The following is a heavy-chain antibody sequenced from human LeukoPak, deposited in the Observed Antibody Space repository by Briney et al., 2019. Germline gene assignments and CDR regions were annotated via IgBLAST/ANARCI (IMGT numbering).Heavy chain of an antibody. CDR1: GFTFSSYA. CDR2: ISGSGDIT. CDR3: AKRAGYYSDY. V-gene: IGHV3-23*01. Sequence: GGSLRLSCAASGFTFSSYAMSWVRQAPGKGLEWVSVISGSGDITYYADSVKGRFTISRDNSKNTLYLQMNSLRAEDTAVYYCAKRAGYYSDYWGQGTLVTVSS. J-gene: IGHJ4*02. D-gene: IGHD4/OR15-4a*01.